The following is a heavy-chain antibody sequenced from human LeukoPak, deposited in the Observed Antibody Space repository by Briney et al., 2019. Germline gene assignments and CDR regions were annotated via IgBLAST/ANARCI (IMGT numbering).Heavy chain of an antibody. V-gene: IGHV4-30-4*08. J-gene: IGHJ1*01. Sequence: LTCTVXGGSISSGDXYWSWIRQPPGKGLEWIVYIYYSGSTYYNPSLKSRVTISVDTSKNQFSLKLSSVTAADTAVYYCARGDYCSSTSCYNGYFQHWGQGTLVTVSS. D-gene: IGHD2-2*02. CDR2: IYYSGST. CDR1: GGSISSGDXY. CDR3: ARGDYCSSTSCYNGYFQH.